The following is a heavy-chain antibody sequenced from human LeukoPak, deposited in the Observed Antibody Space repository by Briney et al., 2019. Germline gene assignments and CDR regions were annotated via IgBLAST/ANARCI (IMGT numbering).Heavy chain of an antibody. D-gene: IGHD4-23*01. CDR2: INHSGST. Sequence: PSETLSLTCAVYGRSSSTYYWSWIRQPAGKGLEWIGEINHSGSTNYNPSLKSRVTISVDTSKNQLSLKLSSVTAADTAVYYCARGSLRWHDYWGQGTLVTVSS. V-gene: IGHV4-34*01. CDR3: ARGSLRWHDY. CDR1: GRSSSTYY. J-gene: IGHJ4*02.